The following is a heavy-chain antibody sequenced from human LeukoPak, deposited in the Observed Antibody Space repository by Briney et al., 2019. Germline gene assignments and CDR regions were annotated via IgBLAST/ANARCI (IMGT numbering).Heavy chain of an antibody. CDR2: ISGNGGST. CDR3: AKDTGRSGSYQPFDY. D-gene: IGHD1-26*01. J-gene: IGHJ4*02. Sequence: GGSLRLSCAASGFTFSSYAMSWVRQAPGKGLEWVSGISGNGGSTYYADSVKGRFTISRDNSKNTLYLQMSSLRAEDTAVYYCAKDTGRSGSYQPFDYWGQGTLVTVSS. V-gene: IGHV3-23*01. CDR1: GFTFSSYA.